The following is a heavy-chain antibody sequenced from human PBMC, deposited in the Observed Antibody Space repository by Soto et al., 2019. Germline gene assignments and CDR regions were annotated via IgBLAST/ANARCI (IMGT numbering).Heavy chain of an antibody. V-gene: IGHV1-2*04. D-gene: IGHD6-13*01. CDR2: INPNSGGT. CDR1: GYTFTGYY. J-gene: IGHJ2*01. Sequence: QVQLVQSGAEVKKPGASVKVSCKASGYTFTGYYMHWVRQAPGQGLEWMGWINPNSGGTNYAQQFQGWVTMTRDTSISTAYMELSRLRSDDTAVYYCAREGSSWTLRYFDLWGRGTLVTVSS. CDR3: AREGSSWTLRYFDL.